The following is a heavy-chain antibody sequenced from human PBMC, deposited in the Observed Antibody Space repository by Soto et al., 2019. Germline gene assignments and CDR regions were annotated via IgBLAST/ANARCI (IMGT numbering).Heavy chain of an antibody. D-gene: IGHD3-3*01. CDR3: ASGPRFLEWLYYYGMDV. CDR2: MNPNSGST. Sequence: GASVKVSCKASGGSFSSYAISWVRQAPGQGLEWMGWMNPNSGSTGYAQKFQGRVTMTRNTSISTAYMELSSLRSEDTAVYYCASGPRFLEWLYYYGMDVWGQGTTVTVSS. CDR1: GGSFSSYA. V-gene: IGHV1-8*02. J-gene: IGHJ6*02.